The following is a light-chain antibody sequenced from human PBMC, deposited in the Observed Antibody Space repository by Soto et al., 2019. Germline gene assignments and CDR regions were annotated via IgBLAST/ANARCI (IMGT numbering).Light chain of an antibody. V-gene: IGKV3-20*01. J-gene: IGKJ1*01. CDR1: QSVTSSK. CDR2: GAS. Sequence: EIVLTQSPGTLSLSPGERATLSCRASQSVTSSKLAWYQQKPGQAPRLLIYGASFRATGIPDRFIGSGSGTDFTLTISRLEPEDFAVYHCQQDGSSTEWTFGQGTKVDIK. CDR3: QQDGSSTEWT.